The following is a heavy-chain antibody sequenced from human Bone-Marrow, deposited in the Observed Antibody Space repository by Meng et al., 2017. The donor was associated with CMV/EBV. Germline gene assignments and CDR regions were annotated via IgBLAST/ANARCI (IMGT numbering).Heavy chain of an antibody. D-gene: IGHD3-3*01. CDR3: AREVYDFWSGYYPDY. CDR1: GGSISSYD. CDR2: IYASGST. J-gene: IGHJ4*02. Sequence: VSGGSISSYDWSWIRQPAGKGLEWIGRIYASGSTNYNPSLKSRVTMSVDTSKNQFSLKLSSVTAADTAVYYCAREVYDFWSGYYPDYWGQGTLVTVSS. V-gene: IGHV4-4*07.